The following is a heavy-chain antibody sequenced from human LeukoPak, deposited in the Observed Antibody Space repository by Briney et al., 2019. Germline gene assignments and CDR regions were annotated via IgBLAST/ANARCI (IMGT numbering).Heavy chain of an antibody. Sequence: GGSLRLSCAASGFTFSSYSMNWVRQAPGKGLEWVSSVSSSSSYIYYADSVKGRFTISRDNAKNSLYLQMNSLRAEDTAVYYCARDITVTPDYWGQGTLATVSS. D-gene: IGHD4-17*01. J-gene: IGHJ4*02. CDR1: GFTFSSYS. CDR2: VSSSSSYI. CDR3: ARDITVTPDY. V-gene: IGHV3-21*01.